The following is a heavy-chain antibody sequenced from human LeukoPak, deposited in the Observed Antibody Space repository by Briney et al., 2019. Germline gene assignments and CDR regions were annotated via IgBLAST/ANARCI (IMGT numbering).Heavy chain of an antibody. Sequence: PGGSLILSCGASGFTFSNHWMSWVRQAPGKGLEWVANIKKDGSEKYYVDSVKGRFTISRDNAKNSLYLQMNSLRAEDSAVYYCARDPSEVGVYFDYWGQGTLVTVSS. CDR3: ARDPSEVGVYFDY. CDR1: GFTFSNHW. CDR2: IKKDGSEK. D-gene: IGHD1-26*01. J-gene: IGHJ4*02. V-gene: IGHV3-7*04.